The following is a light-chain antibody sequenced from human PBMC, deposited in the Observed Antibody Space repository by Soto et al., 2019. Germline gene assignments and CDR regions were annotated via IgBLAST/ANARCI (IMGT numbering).Light chain of an antibody. CDR3: QQYGNSPLT. CDR1: QSVSSN. CDR2: DAS. Sequence: EFVLTQSPGTLSLSPGERVTLSCRASQSVSSNLAWYQQKPGQAPRLLIYDASSRATGIPDRFSGSGSGTDFTLTISRLEPEDFAVYYCQQYGNSPLTFGGGTKVDIK. V-gene: IGKV3-20*01. J-gene: IGKJ4*01.